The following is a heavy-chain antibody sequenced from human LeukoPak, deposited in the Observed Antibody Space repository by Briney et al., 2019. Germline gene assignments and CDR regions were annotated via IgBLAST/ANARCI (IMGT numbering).Heavy chain of an antibody. CDR2: ISSSSSYI. V-gene: IGHV3-21*01. CDR3: ARLTTVVTPDY. J-gene: IGHJ4*02. Sequence: GGSLRLSCAASGFTFSSYAMSWVRQAPGKGLEWVSAISSSSSYIYYADSVKGRFTISRDNAKNSLYLQMNSLRAEDTAVYYCARLTTVVTPDYWGQGTLVTVSS. CDR1: GFTFSSYA. D-gene: IGHD4-23*01.